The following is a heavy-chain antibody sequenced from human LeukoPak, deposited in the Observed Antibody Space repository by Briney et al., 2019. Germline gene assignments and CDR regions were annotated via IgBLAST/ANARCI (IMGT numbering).Heavy chain of an antibody. Sequence: ASVKVSCKASGYTFTSYGISWVRQAPGQGLEWMGWISAYNSNTNYAQKLQGRVTMTTDTSTSTAYMELRSLRSDDTAVYYCARAARVVPAAAMDYWGQGTLVTVSS. V-gene: IGHV1-18*01. CDR1: GYTFTSYG. CDR2: ISAYNSNT. J-gene: IGHJ4*02. D-gene: IGHD2-2*01. CDR3: ARAARVVPAAAMDY.